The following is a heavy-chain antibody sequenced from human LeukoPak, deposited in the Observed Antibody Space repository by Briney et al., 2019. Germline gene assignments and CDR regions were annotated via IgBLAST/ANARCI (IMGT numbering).Heavy chain of an antibody. CDR3: ARGGIVHWFDP. J-gene: IGHJ5*02. CDR1: GVSFRAYY. D-gene: IGHD2-21*01. Sequence: PSETLSLTCAVYGVSFRAYYCSWMRQPPGKGLERIGEINHSGSTNYNPSLKSRVTISVDTSKNQFSLKLSSVTAAAKAVYYCARGGIVHWFDPWGQGTLVTVSS. V-gene: IGHV4-34*01. CDR2: INHSGST.